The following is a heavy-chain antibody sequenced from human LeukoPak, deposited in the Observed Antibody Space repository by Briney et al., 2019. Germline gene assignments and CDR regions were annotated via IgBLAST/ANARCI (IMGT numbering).Heavy chain of an antibody. D-gene: IGHD4-23*01. V-gene: IGHV3-23*01. Sequence: PGGSLRLSCAASGFTCSSYAMSWVRQAPGKGLEWVSAISGSGGSTYYADSVKGRFTISRDNSKNTLYLQMNSLRAEDTAVYYCAKWIGVGPNNTVAIDYWGQGTLVTVSS. CDR3: AKWIGVGPNNTVAIDY. J-gene: IGHJ4*02. CDR1: GFTCSSYA. CDR2: ISGSGGST.